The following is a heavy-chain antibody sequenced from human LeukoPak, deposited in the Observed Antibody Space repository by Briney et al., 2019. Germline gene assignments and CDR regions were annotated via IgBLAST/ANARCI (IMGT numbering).Heavy chain of an antibody. CDR3: ARGGQLRYFDWLHRGGHAFDI. CDR2: IYYSGST. J-gene: IGHJ3*02. Sequence: KPSETLSLTCTVSGGSISSSSYYWGWIRQPPGKGLEWIGSIYYSGSTYYNPSLKSRVTISVDTSKNQFSLKLSSVTAADTAVYYCARGGQLRYFDWLHRGGHAFDIWGQGTMVTVSS. CDR1: GGSISSSSYY. D-gene: IGHD3-9*01. V-gene: IGHV4-39*07.